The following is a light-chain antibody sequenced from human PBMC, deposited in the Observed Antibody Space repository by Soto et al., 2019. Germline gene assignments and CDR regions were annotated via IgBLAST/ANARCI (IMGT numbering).Light chain of an antibody. Sequence: AIQLTQSPSSLSASVGDRVTITCRTSQGISSALAWYQQKPGKPPKLLIYDASSLQTGVPPRFSGSGSGTDFTLTLSRLQPEDFATYYCQQFHSYPRTFGPGTKVDVK. V-gene: IGKV1-13*02. CDR3: QQFHSYPRT. CDR2: DAS. J-gene: IGKJ3*01. CDR1: QGISSA.